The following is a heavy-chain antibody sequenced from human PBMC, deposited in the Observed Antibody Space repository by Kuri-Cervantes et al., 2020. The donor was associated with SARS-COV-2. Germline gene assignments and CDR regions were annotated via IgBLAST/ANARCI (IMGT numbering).Heavy chain of an antibody. V-gene: IGHV3-7*05. D-gene: IGHD6-13*01. CDR1: GFTFSSYW. J-gene: IGHJ5*02. CDR3: AKDAGYSSSWYVGGSIWFDP. CDR2: IKQDGSEK. Sequence: GGSLRLSCAASGFTFSSYWMSWVRQAPGKGLEWVANIKQDGSEKYYVDSVKGRFTISRDNAKNSLYLQMNSLRAEDTAVYYCAKDAGYSSSWYVGGSIWFDPWGQGTLVTVSS.